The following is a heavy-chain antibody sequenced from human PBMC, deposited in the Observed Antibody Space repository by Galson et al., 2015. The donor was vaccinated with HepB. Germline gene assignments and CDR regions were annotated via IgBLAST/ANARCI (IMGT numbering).Heavy chain of an antibody. V-gene: IGHV1-69*13. CDR2: IIPIFGTA. CDR3: ARAAYSGRRGFDY. Sequence: SVKVSCNASGGTFSSYAISWVRQAPGQGLEWMGGIIPIFGTANYAQKFQGRVTITADESTSTAYMELSRLRSDDTAVYYCARAAYSGRRGFDYWGQGTLVTVSS. CDR1: GGTFSSYA. D-gene: IGHD1-26*01. J-gene: IGHJ4*02.